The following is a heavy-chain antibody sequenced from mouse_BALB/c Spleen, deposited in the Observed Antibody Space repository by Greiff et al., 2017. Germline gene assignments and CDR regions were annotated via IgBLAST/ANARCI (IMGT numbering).Heavy chain of an antibody. CDR3: ARHYYAMDY. Sequence: EVQRVESGPELVKPGASVKISCKASGYSFTGYFMNWVMQSHGKSLEWIGRINPYNGDTFYNQKFKGKATLTVDKSSSTAHMELRSLASEDSAVYYCARHYYAMDYWGQGTSVTVSS. CDR2: INPYNGDT. J-gene: IGHJ4*01. V-gene: IGHV1-20*02. CDR1: GYSFTGYF.